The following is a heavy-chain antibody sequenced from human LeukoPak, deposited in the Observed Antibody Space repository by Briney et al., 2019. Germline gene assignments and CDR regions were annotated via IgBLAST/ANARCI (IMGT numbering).Heavy chain of an antibody. Sequence: SETLSLTCTVSDGSISSSSYYWGWIRQPPGKGLEWIGSIYYSGSTYYNPSLKSRVTISVDTSKNQFSLKLSSVTAADTAVYYCARRPYGSGSYPFDYWGQGTLVTVSS. CDR3: ARRPYGSGSYPFDY. CDR2: IYYSGST. V-gene: IGHV4-39*01. D-gene: IGHD3-10*01. J-gene: IGHJ4*02. CDR1: DGSISSSSYY.